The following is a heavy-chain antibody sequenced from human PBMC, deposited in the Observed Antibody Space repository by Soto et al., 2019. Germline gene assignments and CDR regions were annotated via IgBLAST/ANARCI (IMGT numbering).Heavy chain of an antibody. CDR1: GFASSNYA. Sequence: LRLSCADSGFASSNYAMHWVRQAPGKGLEWVSSISTSIDAKYYADSVKGRFTISRDDSKNTLYLQMNSLRAEDSAVYYCAKDRTVEAWNFDYWGQGTQVTVSS. CDR3: AKDRTVEAWNFDY. D-gene: IGHD3-3*01. J-gene: IGHJ4*02. V-gene: IGHV3-23*01. CDR2: ISTSIDAK.